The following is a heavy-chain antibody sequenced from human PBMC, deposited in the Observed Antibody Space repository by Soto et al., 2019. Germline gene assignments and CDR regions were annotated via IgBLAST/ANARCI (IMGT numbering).Heavy chain of an antibody. J-gene: IGHJ5*02. Sequence: SVKVSCKASGGTFSSYAISWVRQAPGQGLEWMGGIIPIFGTANYAQKFQGRVTITADESTSTAYMELRSLRSDDTAVYYCARDDPPRYYDFWSGYYTGWFDPWGQGTLVTVSS. D-gene: IGHD3-3*01. CDR2: IIPIFGTA. CDR3: ARDDPPRYYDFWSGYYTGWFDP. CDR1: GGTFSSYA. V-gene: IGHV1-69*13.